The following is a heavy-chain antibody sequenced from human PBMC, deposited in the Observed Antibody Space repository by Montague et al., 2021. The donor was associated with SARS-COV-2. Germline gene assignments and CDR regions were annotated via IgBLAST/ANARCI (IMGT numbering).Heavy chain of an antibody. Sequence: PALVKPTQTLTLTCTFSGFSLSTSGMCVSWICQPPGKALEWLALIDWDDDKFYSTSLKTRLTISKDTSKNQVVLTMTNTDPVDTATYYCARVRYFDTTFDYWGQGTLVTVSS. CDR2: IDWDDDK. J-gene: IGHJ4*02. CDR3: ARVRYFDTTFDY. CDR1: GFSLSTSGMC. V-gene: IGHV2-70*01. D-gene: IGHD3-9*01.